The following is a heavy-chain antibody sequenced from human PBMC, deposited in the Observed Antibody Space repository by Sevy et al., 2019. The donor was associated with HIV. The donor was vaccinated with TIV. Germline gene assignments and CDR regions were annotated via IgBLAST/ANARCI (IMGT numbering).Heavy chain of an antibody. J-gene: IGHJ4*02. CDR3: ASLGELGDTDY. CDR1: GGSISSSSYY. CDR2: IYYSGST. V-gene: IGHV4-39*01. Sequence: SETLSLTCTVSGGSISSSSYYWGWIRQPPGKGLEWIGSIYYSGSTYYNPSLKSRVTISVDTSKNQFSLKLSSVTAADTAVYYCASLGELGDTDYWGQGPLVTVSS. D-gene: IGHD7-27*01.